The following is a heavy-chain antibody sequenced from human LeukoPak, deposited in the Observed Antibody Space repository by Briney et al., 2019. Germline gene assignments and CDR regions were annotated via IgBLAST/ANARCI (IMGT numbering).Heavy chain of an antibody. CDR3: AKAIWVAATSSWFCLDY. Sequence: GGSLRLSCAASGFTFSSYSMNWVRQAPGKGLEWVSYISSASGSIYYADSVKGRFTISRDNAKNSLFLQMNSLRAEDTAVYYCAKAIWVAATSSWFCLDYWGQGTLVTVSS. D-gene: IGHD3-10*01. CDR2: ISSASGSI. V-gene: IGHV3-48*04. J-gene: IGHJ4*02. CDR1: GFTFSSYS.